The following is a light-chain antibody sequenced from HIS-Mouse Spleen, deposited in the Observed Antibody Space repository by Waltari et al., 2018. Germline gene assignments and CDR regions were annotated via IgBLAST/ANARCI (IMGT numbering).Light chain of an antibody. V-gene: IGLV2-23*01. Sequence: QSALTQPASVSGSPGQSITIPCTGTSSDVGRYNLVSWYQHHPGKAPKLMIYEGSKRPSGVSNRFSGSKSGNTASLTISGLQAEDEADYYCCSYAGSSTWVFGGGTKLTVL. CDR3: CSYAGSSTWV. CDR1: SSDVGRYNL. J-gene: IGLJ3*02. CDR2: EGS.